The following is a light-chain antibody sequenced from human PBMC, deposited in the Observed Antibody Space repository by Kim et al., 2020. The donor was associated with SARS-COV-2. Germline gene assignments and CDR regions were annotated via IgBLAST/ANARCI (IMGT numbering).Light chain of an antibody. CDR2: SAS. V-gene: IGKV1-39*01. CDR3: QQSYNNPYT. CDR1: QDIKYF. J-gene: IGKJ2*01. Sequence: SASVGDRVSLTCRASQDIKYFLNWYQQRPGTAPKLVIHSASTLQSGVPSRFTGSGSGTDFTLTITSLQPEDFATYYCQQSYNNPYTFGQGTKLEI.